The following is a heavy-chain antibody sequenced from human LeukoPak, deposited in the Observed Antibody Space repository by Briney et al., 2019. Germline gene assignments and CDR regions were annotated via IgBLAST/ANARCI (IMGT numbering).Heavy chain of an antibody. CDR1: GYTFSDYY. CDR3: ARDQLPIVLMIYTTEYYFDY. Sequence: GASVKVSCKTSGYTFSDYYIHWIRQAPGQGLEWVGWINPNSGDTDYAQKFQGRVTVTRDTSISTAYMELGRLRSDDTAVYYCARDQLPIVLMIYTTEYYFDYWGQGTLVTVSS. CDR2: INPNSGDT. D-gene: IGHD2-8*01. V-gene: IGHV1-2*02. J-gene: IGHJ4*02.